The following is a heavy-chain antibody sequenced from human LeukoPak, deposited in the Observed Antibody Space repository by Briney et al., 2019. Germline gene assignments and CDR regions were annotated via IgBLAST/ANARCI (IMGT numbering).Heavy chain of an antibody. J-gene: IGHJ4*02. CDR3: ARHNYGDKHFDY. CDR2: IDWGDDK. D-gene: IGHD4-17*01. Sequence: SGPTLVNPTQTLTLTCTFSGFSLSTSGMCVSWIRQPPGKALEWLARIDWGDDKYYSTSLKTRLTISKDTSKNQVVLTMTNMDPVETATYYCARHNYGDKHFDYWGQGTLVTVSS. CDR1: GFSLSTSGMC. V-gene: IGHV2-70*11.